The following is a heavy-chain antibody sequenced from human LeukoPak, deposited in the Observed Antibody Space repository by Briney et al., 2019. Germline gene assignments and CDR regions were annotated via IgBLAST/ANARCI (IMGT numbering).Heavy chain of an antibody. V-gene: IGHV3-11*01. CDR2: ISSSGSTI. CDR1: GFTFSDYY. CDR3: ARDYDDFWSFDY. J-gene: IGHJ4*02. D-gene: IGHD3-3*01. Sequence: TGGYLRLSCAASGFTFSDYYMSWIRQAPGKGLEWVSYISSSGSTIYYADSVKGRFTISRDNAENSLYLQMNSLRAEDTAVYYCARDYDDFWSFDYWGQGTLVTVSS.